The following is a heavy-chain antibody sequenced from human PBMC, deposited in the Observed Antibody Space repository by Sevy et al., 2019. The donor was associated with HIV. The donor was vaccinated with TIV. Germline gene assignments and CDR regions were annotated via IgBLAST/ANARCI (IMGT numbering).Heavy chain of an antibody. CDR1: GFTFSDYY. Sequence: GESLKISCAASGFTFSDYYMTWIRQAPGKGLEWVSYLSNSGSDINYADSVKGRFTISRDNAKNSLYLHMNSLRAEDTAVYYCAREGIVSPDAFDIWGQGTMVTVSS. V-gene: IGHV3-11*01. CDR3: AREGIVSPDAFDI. CDR2: LSNSGSDI. J-gene: IGHJ3*02. D-gene: IGHD2-15*01.